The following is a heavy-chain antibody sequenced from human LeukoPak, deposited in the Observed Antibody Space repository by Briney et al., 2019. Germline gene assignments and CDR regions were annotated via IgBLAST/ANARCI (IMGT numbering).Heavy chain of an antibody. V-gene: IGHV3-7*01. Sequence: PGGSLRLSCAASGFTFSSYWMSWVRQAPGKGLEWVANIKQDGSEKYYVDSVKGRFTISRDNAKNSLYLQMNSLRAEDTAVYYCARGRNPLWFGETYHFDYWGQGTLVTVSS. CDR1: GFTFSSYW. CDR2: IKQDGSEK. D-gene: IGHD3-10*01. J-gene: IGHJ4*02. CDR3: ARGRNPLWFGETYHFDY.